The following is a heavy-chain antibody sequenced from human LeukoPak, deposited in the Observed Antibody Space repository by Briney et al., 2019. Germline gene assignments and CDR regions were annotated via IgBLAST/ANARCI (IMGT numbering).Heavy chain of an antibody. CDR3: ARGRKFTMVRRVKKGYYFDY. Sequence: SETLSLTCAVYGGSFSSYYWSWIPQPPGNGLEWIGEINHSGSTNYNPSLTSRVTISVDTSKNQFSLKLSSVTAADTAVYYCARGRKFTMVRRVKKGYYFDYWGQGTLVTVSA. J-gene: IGHJ4*02. CDR1: GGSFSSYY. D-gene: IGHD3-10*01. CDR2: INHSGST. V-gene: IGHV4-34*01.